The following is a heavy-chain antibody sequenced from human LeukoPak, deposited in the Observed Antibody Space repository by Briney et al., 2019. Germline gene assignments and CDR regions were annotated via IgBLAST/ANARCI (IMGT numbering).Heavy chain of an antibody. CDR2: ISGSGGST. CDR3: AKGFDSSGYYYGGHFDY. CDR1: GFTFSSYA. D-gene: IGHD3-22*01. J-gene: IGHJ4*02. Sequence: RSGGSLRLSCAASGFTFSSYAMSWVRQAPGKGLEWVSAISGSGGSTYYADSVKGRFTISRDNSKNTLYLQMNSLRAEDTAVYYCAKGFDSSGYYYGGHFDYWGQGTLVTVSS. V-gene: IGHV3-23*01.